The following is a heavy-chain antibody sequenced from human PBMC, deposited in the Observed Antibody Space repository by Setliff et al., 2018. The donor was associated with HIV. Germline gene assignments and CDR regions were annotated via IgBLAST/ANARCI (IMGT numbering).Heavy chain of an antibody. CDR3: AREVRVVLPAVASGNYYYYMDV. V-gene: IGHV4-4*07. J-gene: IGHJ6*03. Sequence: KPSETLSLTCTVSGGSISSYYGSWIRQSAGKGLEWIGRIYSSGSTNYNPSLKSRVTVSVDTSKNQFSLRLSSVTAADTAVYYCAREVRVVLPAVASGNYYYYMDVWGKGTTVTVSS. CDR2: IYSSGST. CDR1: GGSISSYY. D-gene: IGHD2-2*01.